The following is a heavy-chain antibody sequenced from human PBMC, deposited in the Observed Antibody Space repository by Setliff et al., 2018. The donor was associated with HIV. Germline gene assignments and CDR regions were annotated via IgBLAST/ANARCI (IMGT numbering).Heavy chain of an antibody. CDR2: ICYSATT. Sequence: SETLSLTCTVSGGSIGSFCWSWIRQPPGKGLEWIGTICYSATTNYNPSLKNRVAISVDTSKNQFSLKLTSVTPADTAVYYCARRSGAAVFYYFDYWGQGTLVTVSS. CDR1: GGSIGSFC. D-gene: IGHD6-13*01. J-gene: IGHJ4*02. V-gene: IGHV4-59*01. CDR3: ARRSGAAVFYYFDY.